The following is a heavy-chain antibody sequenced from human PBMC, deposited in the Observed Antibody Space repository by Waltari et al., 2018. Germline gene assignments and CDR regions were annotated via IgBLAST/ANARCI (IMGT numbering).Heavy chain of an antibody. V-gene: IGHV3-30*18. J-gene: IGHJ4*02. CDR3: AKDLGAVAGSFGY. D-gene: IGHD6-19*01. CDR2: ISYDGSNK. Sequence: QVQLVESGGGVVQPGRSLRLSCAASGLTFSSSGMHWVRQAPGKGLEWVAVISYDGSNKYYADSVKGRFTISRDNSKNTLYLQMNSLRAEDTAVYYCAKDLGAVAGSFGYWGQGTLVTVSS. CDR1: GLTFSSSG.